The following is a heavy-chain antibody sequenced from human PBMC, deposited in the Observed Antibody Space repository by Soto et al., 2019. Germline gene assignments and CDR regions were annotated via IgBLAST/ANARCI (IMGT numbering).Heavy chain of an antibody. V-gene: IGHV3-48*03. CDR3: ASHVSSRPRIAAPSDY. Sequence: GGSLRLSCAASGFTFSSYEMNWVRQAPGKGLEWVSYISSSGSTIYYADSVKGRFTISRDNAKNSLYLQMNSLRAEDTAVYYCASHVSSRPRIAAPSDYWGQGTLVTVSS. CDR1: GFTFSSYE. J-gene: IGHJ4*02. D-gene: IGHD6-6*01. CDR2: ISSSGSTI.